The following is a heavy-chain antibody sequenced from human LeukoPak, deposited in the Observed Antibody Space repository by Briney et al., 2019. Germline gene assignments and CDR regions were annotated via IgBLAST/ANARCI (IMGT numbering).Heavy chain of an antibody. Sequence: ASVKLSCKVSGYTFTGYYIHWVRQAPGQGLECVGWINPNSGGTNYAKKFQGRVTMTRDTSISTAYMELSRLRSDDTAVYYCARVGWGSYFSWLDPWGQGTLVTVSS. D-gene: IGHD3-10*01. CDR2: INPNSGGT. CDR3: ARVGWGSYFSWLDP. V-gene: IGHV1-2*02. CDR1: GYTFTGYY. J-gene: IGHJ5*02.